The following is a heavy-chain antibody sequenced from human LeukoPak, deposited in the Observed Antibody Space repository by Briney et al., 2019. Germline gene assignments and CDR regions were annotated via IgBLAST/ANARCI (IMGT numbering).Heavy chain of an antibody. CDR3: ARDLGYYGMDV. V-gene: IGHV4-39*07. Sequence: SETLSLTCTVSGGSISSSSYYWGWIRQPPGKGLEWIGSIYYSGSTNYNPSLKSRVTISVDTSKNQFSLKLSSVTAADTAVYYCARDLGYYGMDVWGQGTTVTVSS. CDR2: IYYSGST. J-gene: IGHJ6*02. CDR1: GGSISSSSYY.